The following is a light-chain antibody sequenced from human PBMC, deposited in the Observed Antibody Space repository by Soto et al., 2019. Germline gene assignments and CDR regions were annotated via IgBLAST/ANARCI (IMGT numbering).Light chain of an antibody. J-gene: IGKJ1*01. CDR1: QGISNY. CDR2: AAS. CDR3: QKYNSAPCT. Sequence: DIQMTQSPSSLSASVGDRVTITCRASQGISNYLAWYQQKPGKVPKLLIYAASTLQSGVPSRFSGSGSGTDFTRTISSLQPEDVATYYCQKYNSAPCTLGQGTKVEIK. V-gene: IGKV1-27*01.